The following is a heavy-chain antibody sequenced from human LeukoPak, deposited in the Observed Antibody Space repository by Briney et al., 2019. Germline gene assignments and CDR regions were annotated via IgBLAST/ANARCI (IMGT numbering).Heavy chain of an antibody. D-gene: IGHD2-15*01. J-gene: IGHJ3*02. CDR1: GASIRSGDYY. CDR3: ARDCSGGSCYGAFDI. CDR2: IYDSGST. V-gene: IGHV4-30-4*01. Sequence: PSETLSLTCTVSGASIRSGDYYWSSIRQPPGKGLEWIGYIYDSGSTYYNPSLKSRITISVDTSENRFSLKLSSVTATDTAVYYCARDCSGGSCYGAFDIWGQGTMVTVSS.